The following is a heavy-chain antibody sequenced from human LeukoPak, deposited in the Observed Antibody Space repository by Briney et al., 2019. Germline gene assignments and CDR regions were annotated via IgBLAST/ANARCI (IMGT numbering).Heavy chain of an antibody. V-gene: IGHV3-7*01. D-gene: IGHD1-1*01. CDR2: IKTDGSQI. CDR3: AGDLNWETY. CDR1: GFTFSTYW. Sequence: PGGSLRLSCAASGFTFSTYWMTWVRQAPGKGLEWVANIKTDGSQIYNVDSVKGRFTISRDNAKNSLYLQMNRMRAEDTAVYYCAGDLNWETYWGQGTLVTVSS. J-gene: IGHJ4*02.